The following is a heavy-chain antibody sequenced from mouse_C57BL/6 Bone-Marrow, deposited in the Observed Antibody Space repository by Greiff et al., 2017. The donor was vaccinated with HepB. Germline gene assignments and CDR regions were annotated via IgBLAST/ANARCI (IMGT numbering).Heavy chain of an antibody. CDR1: GFTFSDYG. D-gene: IGHD2-10*02. CDR2: ISSGSSTI. CDR3: ASRVWLLGDY. Sequence: EVQLVESGGGLVKPGGSLKLSCAASGFTFSDYGMHWVRQAPEKGLEWVAYISSGSSTIYYADTVKGRFTMSRDNAKNTLFLQMTSLRSEDTAMYYCASRVWLLGDYWGQGTSVTVSS. J-gene: IGHJ4*01. V-gene: IGHV5-17*01.